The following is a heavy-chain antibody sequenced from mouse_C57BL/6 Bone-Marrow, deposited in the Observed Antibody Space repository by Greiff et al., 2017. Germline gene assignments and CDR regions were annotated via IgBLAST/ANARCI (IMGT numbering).Heavy chain of an antibody. J-gene: IGHJ3*01. D-gene: IGHD2-4*01. CDR1: GYTFTSYW. V-gene: IGHV1-64*01. CDR3: ARRGIYYEDPVMAY. CDR2: IHPNSGST. Sequence: QVHVKQPGAELVKPGASVKLSCKASGYTFTSYWMHWVKQRPGQGLEWIGMIHPNSGSTNYNEKFKSKATLTVDKSSSTAYLQLSSLTSEDSAVYYCARRGIYYEDPVMAYWGKGT.